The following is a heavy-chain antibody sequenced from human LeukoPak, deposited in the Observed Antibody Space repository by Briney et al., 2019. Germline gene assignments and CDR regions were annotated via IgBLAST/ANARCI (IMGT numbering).Heavy chain of an antibody. CDR2: IYPGDSDT. V-gene: IGHV5-51*01. J-gene: IGHJ5*02. CDR1: GYSFTSYW. CDR3: AAGYTSSWLTFDP. D-gene: IGHD6-13*01. Sequence: GESLKISCKGSGYSFTSYWIGWVRQMPGKGLEWMVIIYPGDSDTRYSPSFQGQVTISADKSISTAYLQWSSLKAPDTAMYYCAAGYTSSWLTFDPWGQGTLVTVSS.